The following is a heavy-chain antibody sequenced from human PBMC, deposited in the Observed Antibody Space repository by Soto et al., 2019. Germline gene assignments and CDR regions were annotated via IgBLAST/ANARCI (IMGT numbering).Heavy chain of an antibody. V-gene: IGHV1-69*06. Sequence: ASVKVSCKASGGTFSSYAISWLRESPGQGLEWMGGIIPIFGTANYAQKFQGRVTITADKSTSTAYMELSSLRSEDTAVYYCARPRITMVRGVRYYYYYGMDVWGQGTTVTVSS. CDR1: GGTFSSYA. D-gene: IGHD3-10*01. CDR3: ARPRITMVRGVRYYYYYGMDV. J-gene: IGHJ6*02. CDR2: IIPIFGTA.